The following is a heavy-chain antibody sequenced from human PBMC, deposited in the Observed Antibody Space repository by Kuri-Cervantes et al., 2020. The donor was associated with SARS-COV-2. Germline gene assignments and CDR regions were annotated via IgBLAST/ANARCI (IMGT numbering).Heavy chain of an antibody. CDR3: ARDGVTVGKY. CDR2: ISSSSSYI. Sequence: GESLKISCAASGFTFSSYSMNWVRQAPGKGPEWVSSISSSSSYIYYADSVKGRFTISRDNAKNSLYLQMNSLRAEDTAVYYCARDGVTVGKYWGQGTLVTVSS. J-gene: IGHJ4*02. V-gene: IGHV3-21*01. D-gene: IGHD3-16*01. CDR1: GFTFSSYS.